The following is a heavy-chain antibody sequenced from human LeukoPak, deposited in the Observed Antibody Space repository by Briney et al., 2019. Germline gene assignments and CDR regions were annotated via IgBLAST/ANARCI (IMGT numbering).Heavy chain of an antibody. CDR1: GYTFTSYG. CDR3: ARDDDILTGYYWFDP. CDR2: ISAYNGNT. D-gene: IGHD3-9*01. J-gene: IGHJ5*02. Sequence: ASVNVSCKASGYTFTSYGISWVRQAPGQGLEGMGWISAYNGNTNYAQKLQGRVTMTTDTSTSTAYMELRSLRSDDTAVYYCARDDDILTGYYWFDPWGQGTLVTVSS. V-gene: IGHV1-18*01.